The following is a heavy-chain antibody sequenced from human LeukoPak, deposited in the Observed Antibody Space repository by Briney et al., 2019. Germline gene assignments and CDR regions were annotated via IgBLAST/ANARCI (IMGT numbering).Heavy chain of an antibody. V-gene: IGHV3-74*01. CDR2: INTDGSTT. D-gene: IGHD6-13*01. CDR3: AHISSSWPDY. Sequence: GGSLRLSCAASGFTFSGYSMHWVRQAPGKGLVWVSRINTDGSTTTYADSVKGRFTISRDNAKNTLYLQMNSLRAEDTAVYYCAHISSSWPDYWGQGTLVTVSS. J-gene: IGHJ4*02. CDR1: GFTFSGYS.